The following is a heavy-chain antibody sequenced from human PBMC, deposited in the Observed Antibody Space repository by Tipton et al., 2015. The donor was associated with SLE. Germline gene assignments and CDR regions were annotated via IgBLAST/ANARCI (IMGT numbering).Heavy chain of an antibody. CDR1: GGSISSGGYY. CDR2: IYYSGST. V-gene: IGHV4-31*03. CDR3: ARVSRRDAFDI. Sequence: TLSLTCTVSGGSISSGGYYWSWIRQHPGKGLEWIGYIYYSGSTYYNPSLKSRVTISVDTSKNQFSLKLSSVTAADTAVYYCARVSRRDAFDIWGQGTMVTVSS. D-gene: IGHD2-2*01. J-gene: IGHJ3*02.